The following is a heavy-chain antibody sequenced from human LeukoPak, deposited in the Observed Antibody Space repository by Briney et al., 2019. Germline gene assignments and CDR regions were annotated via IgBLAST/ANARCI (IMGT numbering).Heavy chain of an antibody. CDR3: AKWLEEGTYYFDY. D-gene: IGHD5-12*01. J-gene: IGHJ4*02. CDR2: ISSSSSYI. V-gene: IGHV3-21*04. CDR1: GFTLSSYS. Sequence: GGSLRLSCAGSGFTLSSYSINWVRQAPGKGLEWVSSISSSSSYIYYADSVKGRFTISRDNSKNTLYLQMNSLRAEDTAVYYCAKWLEEGTYYFDYWGQGTLVTVSS.